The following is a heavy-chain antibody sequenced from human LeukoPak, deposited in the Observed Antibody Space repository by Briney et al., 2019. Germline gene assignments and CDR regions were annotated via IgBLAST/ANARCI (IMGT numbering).Heavy chain of an antibody. CDR1: GYSFTSSW. D-gene: IGHD3-10*02. V-gene: IGHV5-51*01. J-gene: IGHJ4*02. CDR2: IYPGDSDT. Sequence: GESLKISCKGSGYSFTSSWIGWVRQMPGKGLEWTGIIYPGDSDTRYSPSFQGQVTISVDKSISTAYLQWSSLKASDTAMYYCARLVVRGVIMYYFDYWGQGTLVTVSS. CDR3: ARLVVRGVIMYYFDY.